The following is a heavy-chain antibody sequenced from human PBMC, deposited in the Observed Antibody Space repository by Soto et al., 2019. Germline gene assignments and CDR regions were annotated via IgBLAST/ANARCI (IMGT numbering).Heavy chain of an antibody. Sequence: EVQLLESGGGLVQPGGSLRLSCAASGFTFSSYAMSWVRQAPGKGLEWVSAISGSGGSTYYADSVKGRFTISRDNSKNTLYLQMNSLRAEDTAVYYCAKGGPYYYDSSGYYDYWGQGTLVTVFS. CDR3: AKGGPYYYDSSGYYDY. J-gene: IGHJ4*02. CDR1: GFTFSSYA. D-gene: IGHD3-22*01. CDR2: ISGSGGST. V-gene: IGHV3-23*01.